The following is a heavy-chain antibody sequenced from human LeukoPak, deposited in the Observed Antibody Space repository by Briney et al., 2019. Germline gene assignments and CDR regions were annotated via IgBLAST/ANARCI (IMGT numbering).Heavy chain of an antibody. CDR1: GFTFSSYW. V-gene: IGHV3-7*01. D-gene: IGHD3-3*01. CDR2: IKQDGSEK. CDR3: AKVSPINPSGYLDY. Sequence: GGSLRLSCAASGFTFSSYWMSWVRQAPGKGLEWVAHIKQDGSEKYYVDSVKGRFTISRDNSKNTLYLQMNSLRAEDTAIYYCAKVSPINPSGYLDYWGQGTLVTVPS. J-gene: IGHJ4*02.